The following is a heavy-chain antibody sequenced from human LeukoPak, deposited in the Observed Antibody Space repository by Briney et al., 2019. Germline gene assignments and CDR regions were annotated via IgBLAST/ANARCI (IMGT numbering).Heavy chain of an antibody. J-gene: IGHJ5*02. CDR2: ISSNGGST. D-gene: IGHD2-2*01. V-gene: IGHV3-64*01. CDR1: GFTFSSYA. CDR3: ARGQAVVPAAYRGGWFDP. Sequence: GGSLRLSCAASGFTFSSYAMHWVRQAPGKGLEYVSAISSNGGSTYYANSVKDRFTISRDNSKNTLYLQMGSLRAEDMAVYYCARGQAVVPAAYRGGWFDPWGQGTLVTVSS.